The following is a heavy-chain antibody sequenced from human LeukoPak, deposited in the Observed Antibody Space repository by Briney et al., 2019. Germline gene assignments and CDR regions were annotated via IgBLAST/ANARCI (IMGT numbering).Heavy chain of an antibody. CDR2: ISYDGSNK. CDR3: ARDRSYGSGSYSPTDY. CDR1: GFTFSSYA. Sequence: PGGSLRLSCAASGFTFSSYAMHWVRQAPGKGLEWVAVISYDGSNKYYADSVKGRFTISRDNSKNTLYLQMNSLRAEDTAVYYRARDRSYGSGSYSPTDYWGQGTLVTVSS. J-gene: IGHJ4*02. V-gene: IGHV3-30*04. D-gene: IGHD3-10*01.